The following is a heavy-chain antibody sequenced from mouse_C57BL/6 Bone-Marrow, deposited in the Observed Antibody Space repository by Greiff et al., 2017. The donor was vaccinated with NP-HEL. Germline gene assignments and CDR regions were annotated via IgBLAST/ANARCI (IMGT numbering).Heavy chain of an antibody. CDR3: ARSSTTVVAPYWYFDV. V-gene: IGHV1-14*01. D-gene: IGHD1-1*01. CDR2: IYPYNDGT. Sequence: EVQLQESGPELVKPGASVKMSCKASGYTFTSYVMHWVKQKPGQGLEWIGYIYPYNDGTKYNEKFKGKATLTSDKPSSTAYMELSSLTSEDSAVYYCARSSTTVVAPYWYFDVWGTGTTVTVSS. CDR1: GYTFTSYV. J-gene: IGHJ1*03.